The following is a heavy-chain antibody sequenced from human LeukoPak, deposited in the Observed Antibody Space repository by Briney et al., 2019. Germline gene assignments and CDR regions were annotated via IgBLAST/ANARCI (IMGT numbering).Heavy chain of an antibody. CDR1: GYSISSGYY. CDR3: AREGDIVATIHAFDI. V-gene: IGHV4-38-2*02. Sequence: SETLSLTCTVSGYSISSGYYWGWIRQPPGKGLEWIGSIYHSGSTYYNPSLKSRVTISVDTSKNQFSLKLSSVTAADTAVYYCAREGDIVATIHAFDIWGQGTMVTVSS. D-gene: IGHD5-12*01. J-gene: IGHJ3*02. CDR2: IYHSGST.